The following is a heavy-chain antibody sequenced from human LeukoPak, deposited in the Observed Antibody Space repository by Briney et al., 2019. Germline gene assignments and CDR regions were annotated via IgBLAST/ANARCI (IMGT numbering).Heavy chain of an antibody. V-gene: IGHV3-30*03. CDR2: ISYDGSNK. CDR1: GFTFSSYG. D-gene: IGHD6-13*01. Sequence: GESLRLSCAASGFTFSSYGMHWVRQAPGKGLEWVAVISYDGSNKYYADSVKGRFTISRDNSKNTLYLQMNSLRAEDTAVYYCATAIAAAASSSWFDPWGQGTLVTVSS. J-gene: IGHJ5*02. CDR3: ATAIAAAASSSWFDP.